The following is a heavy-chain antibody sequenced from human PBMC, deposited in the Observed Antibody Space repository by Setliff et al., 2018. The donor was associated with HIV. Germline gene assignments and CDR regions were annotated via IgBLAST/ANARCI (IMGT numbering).Heavy chain of an antibody. V-gene: IGHV3-74*03. CDR3: ATIPWGLFDY. CDR1: KFPLSDLWMYW. D-gene: IGHD7-27*01. CDR2: INYDGSII. Sequence: PGGSLRLSCADAKFPLSDLWMYWMHWIRQVPGKGLMWVAAINYDGSIIKYADSVKGRFTISRDDAKNTVYLQMNSLRGDDTAVYYCATIPWGLFDYWGQGKLVTVSS. J-gene: IGHJ4*02.